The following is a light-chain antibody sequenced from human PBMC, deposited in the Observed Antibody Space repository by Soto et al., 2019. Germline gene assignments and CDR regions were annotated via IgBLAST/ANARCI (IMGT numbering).Light chain of an antibody. CDR3: QSYDITYGV. Sequence: NFMLTQPHSVSGSPGETVTISCTRSSGSIASNFVQWYQQRPGSAPRNVIYEDNYRPSGVPDRFSGCIDSSSNSASLTISGLRTEDEADYYCQSYDITYGVFGGGTQLTVL. CDR1: SGSIASNF. J-gene: IGLJ7*01. CDR2: EDN. V-gene: IGLV6-57*04.